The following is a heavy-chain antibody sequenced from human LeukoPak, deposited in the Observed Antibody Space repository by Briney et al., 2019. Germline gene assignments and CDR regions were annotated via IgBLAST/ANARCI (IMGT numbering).Heavy chain of an antibody. D-gene: IGHD4-23*01. CDR2: ITGDAGTT. V-gene: IGHV3-23*01. J-gene: IGHJ4*02. Sequence: GGSLRLSCAASGFTFSSYAMNWVRQTPGKGLEWDSFITGDAGTTSYADSVKGRFTISRDNSKNTLYLQLNSLSAEDTAVYYCAKTTGNGHWLIEYWGQGTLVTVSS. CDR3: AKTTGNGHWLIEY. CDR1: GFTFSSYA.